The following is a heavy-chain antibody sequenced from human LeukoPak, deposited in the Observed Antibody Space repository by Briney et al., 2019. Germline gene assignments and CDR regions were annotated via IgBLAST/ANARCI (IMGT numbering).Heavy chain of an antibody. V-gene: IGHV1-2*02. D-gene: IGHD2-2*02. J-gene: IGHJ6*03. CDR1: GYTFTGYY. CDR3: ARVAAEVVGVPGAIGFGWLRRDYYYMDV. Sequence: ASVTVSCTASGYTFTGYYMHWVRQAPGRGLEWMGWVNPNSGGTNYSQKFQGRVTMTRDTSISTAYMELSSLRSEDTAVYYCARVAAEVVGVPGAIGFGWLRRDYYYMDVWGKGTTVTVSS. CDR2: VNPNSGGT.